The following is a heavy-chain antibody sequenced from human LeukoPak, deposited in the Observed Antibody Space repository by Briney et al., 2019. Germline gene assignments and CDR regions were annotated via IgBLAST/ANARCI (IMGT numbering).Heavy chain of an antibody. V-gene: IGHV4-30-2*01. D-gene: IGHD6-6*01. J-gene: IGHJ4*02. CDR2: IYHSGST. Sequence: SETLSLTCAVSGGSISSGGYSWSWIRQPPGKGLEWIGYIYHSGSTYYNPSLKSRVTISVDTSKNQFSLKLSSVTAADTAVYYCARADSSSFRIDYWGQGTLVTVSS. CDR1: GGSISSGGYS. CDR3: ARADSSSFRIDY.